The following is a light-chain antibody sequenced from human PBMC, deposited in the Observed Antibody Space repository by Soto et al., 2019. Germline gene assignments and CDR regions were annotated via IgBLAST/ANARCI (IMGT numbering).Light chain of an antibody. J-gene: IGKJ2*01. Sequence: DIVMTQSPLSPPVTPGEPASISCRSSQSLLHSNVYNYLDWYLQKPGQSPQLVIYLGSNRASGVPDRFSGSGSGTDFTLTISRVEAEDVGVDYGMQALPTPYTFGQGTKLEIK. V-gene: IGKV2-28*01. CDR1: QSLLHSNVYNY. CDR2: LGS. CDR3: MQALPTPYT.